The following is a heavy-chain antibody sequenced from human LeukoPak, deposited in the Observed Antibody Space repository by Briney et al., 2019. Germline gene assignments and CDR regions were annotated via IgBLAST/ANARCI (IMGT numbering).Heavy chain of an antibody. CDR1: GGSISSYY. V-gene: IGHV4-59*01. D-gene: IGHD6-19*01. CDR3: ARLQGQWLLHDY. Sequence: SETLSLTCTVSGGSISSYYWSWIRQPPGKGLEWIGYFYYSGNTNYNPSLKSRVTISVDTSRNQFSLKVTSVTAADTAVYYCARLQGQWLLHDYWGQGTLVTVSS. CDR2: FYYSGNT. J-gene: IGHJ4*02.